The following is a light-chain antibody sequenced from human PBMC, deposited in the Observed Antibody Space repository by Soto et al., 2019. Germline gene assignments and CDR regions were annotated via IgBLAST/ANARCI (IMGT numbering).Light chain of an antibody. CDR3: LQYNSYWGT. J-gene: IGKJ1*01. CDR1: QSISSW. CDR2: DAS. Sequence: DIQMTQSPSTLSASVGDRVTITCRASQSISSWLAWYQQKPGKAPKLLIYDASSLESGVPSRFSGSGSGTEFTLTISSLQPDDFATYYCLQYNSYWGTFGQGTKVEIK. V-gene: IGKV1-5*01.